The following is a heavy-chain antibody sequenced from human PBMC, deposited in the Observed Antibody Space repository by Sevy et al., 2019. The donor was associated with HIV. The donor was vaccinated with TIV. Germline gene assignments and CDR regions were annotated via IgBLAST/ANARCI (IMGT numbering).Heavy chain of an antibody. CDR1: RFTFSTYA. CDR3: ARDRGYTSGWSASGGFDY. J-gene: IGHJ4*02. D-gene: IGHD6-19*01. V-gene: IGHV3-30-3*01. CDR2: VSSDGSNK. Sequence: GGSLRLSCTASRFTFSTYAMHWVRQTPGKGLEWVAVVSSDGSNKYYADSVKGRFSISRDNSKNTMFLQMNSLRDDDTALHYCARDRGYTSGWSASGGFDYWGQGTLVTVSS.